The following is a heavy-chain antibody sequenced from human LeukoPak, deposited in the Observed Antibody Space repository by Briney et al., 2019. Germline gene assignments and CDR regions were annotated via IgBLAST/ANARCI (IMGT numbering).Heavy chain of an antibody. Sequence: GRSLRLSCAASGFTFDDYAMHWVRQAPGKGLEWVSGISWNSGSIGYADSVKGRFTISRDNAKNSLYLQMNSLRAEDTALYYCAKDDYYDSSXXXSLWGQGTLVTVSS. J-gene: IGHJ4*02. V-gene: IGHV3-9*01. D-gene: IGHD3-22*01. CDR2: ISWNSGSI. CDR3: AKDDYYDSSXXXSL. CDR1: GFTFDDYA.